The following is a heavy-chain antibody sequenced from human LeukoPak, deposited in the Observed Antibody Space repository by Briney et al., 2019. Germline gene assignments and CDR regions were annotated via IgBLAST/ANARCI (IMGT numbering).Heavy chain of an antibody. Sequence: PSETLSLTCAVYGGSFSGYYWSWIRQPPGKGLEWIGEINHSGSTNYNPSLKSRVTISVDTSKNQFSLKLSSVTAADTAVYYCARGRRWIQLWSYSDYWGQETLVTVSS. CDR1: GGSFSGYY. J-gene: IGHJ4*02. V-gene: IGHV4-34*01. D-gene: IGHD5-18*01. CDR2: INHSGST. CDR3: ARGRRWIQLWSYSDY.